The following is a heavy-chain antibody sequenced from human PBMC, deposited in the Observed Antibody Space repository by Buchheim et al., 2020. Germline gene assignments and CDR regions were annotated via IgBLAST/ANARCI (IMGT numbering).Heavy chain of an antibody. CDR3: ARDLFRSGRRDGYKQRDY. CDR2: IYYSGST. V-gene: IGHV4-30-4*01. J-gene: IGHJ4*02. D-gene: IGHD5-24*01. Sequence: QVQLQESGPGLVKPSQTLSLTCTVSGGSISSGDYYWSWIRQPPGKGLEWIGYIYYSGSTYYNPSLKRRVTITVDTSKNQFPLKLSSVTAADTAVYYCARDLFRSGRRDGYKQRDYWGQGTL. CDR1: GGSISSGDYY.